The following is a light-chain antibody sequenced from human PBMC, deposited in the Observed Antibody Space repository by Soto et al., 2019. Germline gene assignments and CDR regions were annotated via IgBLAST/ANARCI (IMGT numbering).Light chain of an antibody. CDR3: QQYNGWLWT. J-gene: IGKJ1*01. V-gene: IGKV3D-15*01. Sequence: EIVMTQSPATLSASPGERVTLSCRVSQSVSGNLAWYQQKPGQAPRLLIYGAVTRATGIPARFSGRGSGTEFTLTITSLQSKDFAVYFCQQYNGWLWTFGQGTKVEI. CDR2: GAV. CDR1: QSVSGN.